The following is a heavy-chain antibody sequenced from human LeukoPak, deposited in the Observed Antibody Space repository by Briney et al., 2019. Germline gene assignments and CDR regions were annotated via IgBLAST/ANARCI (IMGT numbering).Heavy chain of an antibody. Sequence: ASVKVSCKTSGYTFIAFYIHWVRQAPGQGLEWMGWINPNSGGTQYSQKFQGSVTMTRDTSINTVYMDLNGLNSGDTAIYYCARGRSGSSGWYGADYWGQGTLVTVSS. CDR2: INPNSGGT. J-gene: IGHJ4*02. CDR3: ARGRSGSSGWYGADY. CDR1: GYTFIAFY. D-gene: IGHD6-19*01. V-gene: IGHV1-2*04.